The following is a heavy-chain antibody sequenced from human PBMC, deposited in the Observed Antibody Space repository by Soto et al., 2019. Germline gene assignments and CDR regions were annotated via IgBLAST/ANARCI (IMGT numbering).Heavy chain of an antibody. CDR2: INAGYGNT. CDR3: ARDGGRYSAESFHH. D-gene: IGHD6-19*01. Sequence: WASVKVSCKASGYAFSDFAIHWVRQAPGQSLEWMGWINAGYGNTKSSQKFQDRVTITRDTSASTAYMELFSLTSEDTAMYYCARDGGRYSAESFHHWGQGTLVTVSS. J-gene: IGHJ1*01. V-gene: IGHV1-3*01. CDR1: GYAFSDFA.